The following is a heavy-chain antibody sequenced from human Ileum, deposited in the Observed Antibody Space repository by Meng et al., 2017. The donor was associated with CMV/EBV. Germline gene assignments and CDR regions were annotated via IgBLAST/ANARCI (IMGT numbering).Heavy chain of an antibody. V-gene: IGHV3-21*04. J-gene: IGHJ4*02. CDR2: ISSSSSYI. D-gene: IGHD2/OR15-2a*01. Sequence: GESLKISCAASGFTFSSYSMNWVRQAPGKGLEWVSSISSSSSYIYYADSVKGRFTISRDNAKNSLYLQMNSLRAEDTAMYYCARVTFPTEHGYWGRGILVTVSS. CDR3: ARVTFPTEHGY. CDR1: GFTFSSYS.